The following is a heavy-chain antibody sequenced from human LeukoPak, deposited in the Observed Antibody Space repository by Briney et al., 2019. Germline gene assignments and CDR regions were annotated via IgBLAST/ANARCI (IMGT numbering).Heavy chain of an antibody. CDR3: ARAVDVADY. V-gene: IGHV3-7*01. D-gene: IGHD3-16*01. CDR2: VKEDGSEK. CDR1: GFTFSSYW. J-gene: IGHJ4*02. Sequence: PGGSLRLSCAASGFTFSSYWMSWVRQAPGKGLEWVANVKEDGSEKYYVDSVKGRFTISRDNAQSSLYLQMNNLRVEDTAVYYCARAVDVADYWGRGTLVTVSS.